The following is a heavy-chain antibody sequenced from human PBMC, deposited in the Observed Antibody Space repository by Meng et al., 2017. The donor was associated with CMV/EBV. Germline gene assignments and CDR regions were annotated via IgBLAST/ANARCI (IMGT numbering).Heavy chain of an antibody. CDR2: MNPNSGNT. CDR3: ARGVIVGATGWFDP. J-gene: IGHJ5*02. Sequence: SGYTFTSYDLNWVRQATGQGLEWMGWMNPNSGNTGYAQKFQGRVTMTRNTSISTAYMELSSLRSEDTAVYYCARGVIVGATGWFDPWGQGTLVTVSS. D-gene: IGHD1-26*01. V-gene: IGHV1-8*01. CDR1: GYTFTSYD.